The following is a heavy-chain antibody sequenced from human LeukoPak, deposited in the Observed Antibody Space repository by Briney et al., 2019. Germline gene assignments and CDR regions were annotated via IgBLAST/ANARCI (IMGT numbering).Heavy chain of an antibody. CDR3: ARDQRLTYYYGSGSFPRFDP. V-gene: IGHV1-2*02. D-gene: IGHD3-10*01. CDR1: GYTFTGYY. CDR2: INPNSGGT. J-gene: IGHJ5*02. Sequence: ASVKVSCKASGYTFTGYYMHWVRQAPGQGLEWMGRINPNSGGTNYAQKFQGRVTMTRDTSISTAYMELSRLRSDDTAVYYCARDQRLTYYYGSGSFPRFDPWGQGTLVTVSS.